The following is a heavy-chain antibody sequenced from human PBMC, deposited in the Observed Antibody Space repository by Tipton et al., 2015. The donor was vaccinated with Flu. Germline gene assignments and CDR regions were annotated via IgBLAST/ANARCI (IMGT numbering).Heavy chain of an antibody. V-gene: IGHV4-59*08. CDR1: GGSISNYY. CDR2: IFYSGNA. D-gene: IGHD3-16*01. J-gene: IGHJ4*02. CDR3: ARQQTHGGSWDFFDY. Sequence: LRLSCTVSGGSISNYYWSWIRQPPGKGLEWIGNIFYSGNAHYSPSLKSRVTISVDTSNNHFSLTLSSVTAADTAVYYCARQQTHGGSWDFFDYWGQGSLVTVT.